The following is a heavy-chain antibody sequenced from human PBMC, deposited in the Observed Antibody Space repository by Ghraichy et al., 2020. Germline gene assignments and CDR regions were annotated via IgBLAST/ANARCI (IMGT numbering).Heavy chain of an antibody. J-gene: IGHJ4*02. V-gene: IGHV1-69*13. CDR3: ARMAVGGDGYNLAGYQIDY. CDR2: IIPIFGTA. CDR1: GGTFSSYA. Sequence: SVKVSCKASGGTFSSYAISWVRQAPGQGLEWMGGIIPIFGTANYAQKFQGRVTITADESTSTAYMELSSLRSEDTAVYYCARMAVGGDGYNLAGYQIDYWGQGTLVTVSS. D-gene: IGHD5-24*01.